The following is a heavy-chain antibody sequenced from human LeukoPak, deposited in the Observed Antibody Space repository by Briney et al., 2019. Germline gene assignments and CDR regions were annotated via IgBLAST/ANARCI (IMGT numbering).Heavy chain of an antibody. CDR2: ISSSGSTI. D-gene: IGHD3-10*01. CDR1: GFTFRDYY. V-gene: IGHV3-11*01. Sequence: GGSLRLSCAASGFTFRDYYMSWIRQAPGKGLEWVSYISSSGSTIYYADSVKGRFTISRDNAKNSLYLQMNSLRAEDTAVYCCARDYYGSGSYYNPSGSYYYYMDVWGKGTTVTVSS. J-gene: IGHJ6*03. CDR3: ARDYYGSGSYYNPSGSYYYYMDV.